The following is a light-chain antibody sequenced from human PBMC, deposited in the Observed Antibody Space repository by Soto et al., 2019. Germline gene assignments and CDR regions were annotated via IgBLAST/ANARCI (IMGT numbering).Light chain of an antibody. CDR2: DAS. V-gene: IGKV3-11*01. J-gene: IGKJ4*01. CDR3: QQRSNSPPT. Sequence: EIVLTQSPATLSLSPGERATLSCRASQNVSSYLAWYQQKPGQAPRLLIYDASNRATGIPARFSGSGSGTDFTLTISSLEPEDFAVYYCQQRSNSPPTFGGGTKVDIK. CDR1: QNVSSY.